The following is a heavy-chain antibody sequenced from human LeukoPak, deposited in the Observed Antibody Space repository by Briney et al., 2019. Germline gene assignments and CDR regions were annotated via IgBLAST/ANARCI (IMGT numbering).Heavy chain of an antibody. V-gene: IGHV4-34*01. CDR3: ARLPDGSGSSGMDY. J-gene: IGHJ4*02. Sequence: SETLSLTCAAYGGSFSGYYWSWIRQPPGKGLEWMGEINHSGSTNYNPSLKSRVTMAVDTSKNQFSLNLNSLTAADTAVHYCARLPDGSGSSGMDYWGQGTLVTVSS. CDR1: GGSFSGYY. CDR2: INHSGST. D-gene: IGHD3-10*01.